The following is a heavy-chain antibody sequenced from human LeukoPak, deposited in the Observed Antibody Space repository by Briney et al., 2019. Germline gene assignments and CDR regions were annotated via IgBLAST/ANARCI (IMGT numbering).Heavy chain of an antibody. D-gene: IGHD3-10*01. CDR2: IYHRGST. Sequence: SETLSLTCTVSGYSISNGYYWGWIRQPPGKGLEWVGSIYHRGSTYYNPSLRSRVTISVDTSKNQFSLKLSSVTAADTAVYYCARHASSYYYGSGSYYSHAPYYYYYMDVWGKGTTVTISS. J-gene: IGHJ6*03. CDR3: ARHASSYYYGSGSYYSHAPYYYYYMDV. CDR1: GYSISNGYY. V-gene: IGHV4-38-2*02.